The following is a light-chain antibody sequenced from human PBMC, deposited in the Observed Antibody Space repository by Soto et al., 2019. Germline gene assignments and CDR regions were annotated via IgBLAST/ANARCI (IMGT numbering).Light chain of an antibody. CDR3: QQYNGWPLP. CDR1: QSVSSN. Sequence: EIVMTQSPATLSVSPGERATLSCRASQSVSSNLAWYQQKPGQTPKLLIYVASTRATGIPARFSGSGSGIEFTLAISSVQSEDCAVYYGQQYNGWPLPFGGGTRVEFK. J-gene: IGKJ4*01. V-gene: IGKV3-15*01. CDR2: VAS.